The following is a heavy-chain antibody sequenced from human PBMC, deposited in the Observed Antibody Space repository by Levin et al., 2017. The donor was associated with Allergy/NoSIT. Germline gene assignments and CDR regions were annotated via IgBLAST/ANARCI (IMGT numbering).Heavy chain of an antibody. Sequence: ASVKVSCKASGGTFSSYAISWVRQAPGQGLEWMGGIIPIFGTANYAQKFQGRVTITADESTSTAYMELSSLRSEDTAVYYCATWKPWDTAMEPLFDYWGQGTLVTVSS. J-gene: IGHJ4*02. CDR1: GGTFSSYA. CDR2: IIPIFGTA. CDR3: ATWKPWDTAMEPLFDY. D-gene: IGHD5-18*01. V-gene: IGHV1-69*13.